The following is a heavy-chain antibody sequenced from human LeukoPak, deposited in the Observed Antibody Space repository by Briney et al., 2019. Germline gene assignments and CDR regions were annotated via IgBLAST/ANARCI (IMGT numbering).Heavy chain of an antibody. Sequence: SETLSLTCNVSGGSISSSSNYWGWIRQPPGKGLEWIGSIYYSGNTYYNASLKSQVSISIDTSKNQFSLRLTSVTAADTAVYYCARQTGSGLFILPGGQGTLVTVSS. J-gene: IGHJ4*02. CDR1: GGSISSSSNY. D-gene: IGHD3/OR15-3a*01. CDR2: IYYSGNT. CDR3: ARQTGSGLFILP. V-gene: IGHV4-39*01.